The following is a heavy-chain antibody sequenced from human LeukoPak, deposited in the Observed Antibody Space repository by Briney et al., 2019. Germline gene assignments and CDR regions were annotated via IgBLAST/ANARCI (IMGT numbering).Heavy chain of an antibody. Sequence: SVKVSCKASGGTFSSYAISWVRQAPGQGLEWMGGIVPIFGTANYAQKFQGRVRITADESTSTAYMELSSLRSEDTAVYYCARVGSIAGAVHYYYYYMDVWGKGTTVTVSS. CDR1: GGTFSSYA. J-gene: IGHJ6*03. V-gene: IGHV1-69*01. CDR2: IVPIFGTA. CDR3: ARVGSIAGAVHYYYYYMDV. D-gene: IGHD2-15*01.